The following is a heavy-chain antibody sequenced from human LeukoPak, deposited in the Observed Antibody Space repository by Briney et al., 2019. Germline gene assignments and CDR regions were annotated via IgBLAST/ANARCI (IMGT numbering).Heavy chain of an antibody. CDR2: IGGSGSST. CDR3: AKMRGYCSGGSCYSWYFDY. D-gene: IGHD2-15*01. V-gene: IGHV3-23*01. J-gene: IGHJ4*02. CDR1: GFTFSTYA. Sequence: PGGSLRLSCAASGFTFSTYAMSWVRQAPGKGLEWVSTIGGSGSSTYYADSVKGRFTISRDNSKNTLYLQMNSLRAEGTAVYYCAKMRGYCSGGSCYSWYFDYWGQGTLVTVSS.